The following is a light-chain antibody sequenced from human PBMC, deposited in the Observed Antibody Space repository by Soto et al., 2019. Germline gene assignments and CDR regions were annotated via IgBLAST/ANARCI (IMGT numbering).Light chain of an antibody. V-gene: IGKV2-28*01. Sequence: DIVMTQSPLSLPVAPGEPASISCRSSQSLLHSNGYNYLDWYLQKPGQSPQLLIYLGSNRASGVPDRFSGSGSGTDFTLKISRVEAEDVGVYYCMQALQTPLPFGQGTKVEIK. J-gene: IGKJ1*01. CDR2: LGS. CDR1: QSLLHSNGYNY. CDR3: MQALQTPLP.